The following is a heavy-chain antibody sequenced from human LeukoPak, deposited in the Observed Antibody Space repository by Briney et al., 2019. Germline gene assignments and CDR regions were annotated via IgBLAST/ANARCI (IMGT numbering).Heavy chain of an antibody. V-gene: IGHV3-48*04. CDR1: GFTFSSYG. Sequence: QTGGSLRLSCAASGFTFSSYGMSWVRQAPGKGLEWVSYISSSGSTIYYADSVKGRFTISRDNAKNSLYLQMNSLRAEDTAVYYCARDPLPGGSGSYADYWGQGTLVTVSS. D-gene: IGHD3-10*01. CDR3: ARDPLPGGSGSYADY. J-gene: IGHJ4*02. CDR2: ISSSGSTI.